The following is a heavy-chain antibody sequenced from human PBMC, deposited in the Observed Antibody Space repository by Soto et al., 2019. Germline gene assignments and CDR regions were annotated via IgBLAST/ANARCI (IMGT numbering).Heavy chain of an antibody. CDR1: GFTFSSYA. D-gene: IGHD3-3*01. J-gene: IGHJ6*02. V-gene: IGHV3-23*01. Sequence: PGGSLRLSCAASGFTFSSYAMSWVRQAPGKGLEWVSAISGSGGSTYYADSVKGRFTISRDNSKNTLYLQMNSLRAEDTAVYYCAKSGYYDFWPDGMDVWGQGTTVTVSS. CDR3: AKSGYYDFWPDGMDV. CDR2: ISGSGGST.